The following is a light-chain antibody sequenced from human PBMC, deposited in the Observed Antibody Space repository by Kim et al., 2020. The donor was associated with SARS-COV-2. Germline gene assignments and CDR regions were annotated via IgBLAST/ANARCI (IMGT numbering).Light chain of an antibody. V-gene: IGKV3-15*01. CDR3: QHYNIWPPWT. Sequence: DTVMTQSPPTLPVSLGDRVTLSCRASQNINTDLAWYQQKPGQPPRLLIYDSSTRAPGVPAGFSGSGSGTEFILTIKSLQSEDLAVYYCQHYNIWPPWTFGRGTKLEI. CDR2: DSS. CDR1: QNINTD. J-gene: IGKJ1*01.